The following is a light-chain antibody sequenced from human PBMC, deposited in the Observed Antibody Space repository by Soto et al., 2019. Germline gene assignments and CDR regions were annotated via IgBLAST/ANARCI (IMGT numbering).Light chain of an antibody. V-gene: IGLV1-40*01. J-gene: IGLJ2*01. CDR1: SSNIGAGYD. CDR2: GNS. CDR3: QSYDSSLSGSMV. Sequence: QSVLTQPPSVSGPPGQRVTISCTGSSSNIGAGYDVHWYRQLPGTAPKLLIYGNSNRPSGVPDRFSGSKSGTSASLAITGLQAEDEADYYCQSYDSSLSGSMVFGGGTKLTVL.